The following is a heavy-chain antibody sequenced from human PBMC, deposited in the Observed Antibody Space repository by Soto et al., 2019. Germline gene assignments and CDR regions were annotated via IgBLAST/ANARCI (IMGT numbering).Heavy chain of an antibody. D-gene: IGHD2-2*01. Sequence: VGSLRLSCAAPGFTFSSYTMSWVRQAPGKGLEWVSSISGGGDSPSYADSVQGRFTISRDNPKNTLYLQMNSLRAEDTALYYCAKARCSTANCYVPDYWGQGTLVTVSS. V-gene: IGHV3-23*01. CDR1: GFTFSSYT. CDR2: ISGGGDSP. J-gene: IGHJ4*02. CDR3: AKARCSTANCYVPDY.